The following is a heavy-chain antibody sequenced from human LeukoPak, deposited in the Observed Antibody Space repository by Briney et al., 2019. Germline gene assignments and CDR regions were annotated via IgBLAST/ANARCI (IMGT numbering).Heavy chain of an antibody. CDR2: INHSGST. V-gene: IGHV4-34*01. CDR3: ARASGGDYGSGSYYKTFDY. CDR1: GGSFSGYY. Sequence: SETLSLTCAVYGGSFSGYYWSWVRQPPGEGLECIGEINHSGSTNYNPSLKSRPTIPVATSKNQFSLKLSSVTAADTAVYYCARASGGDYGSGSYYKTFDYWGQGTLVTVSS. D-gene: IGHD3-10*01. J-gene: IGHJ4*02.